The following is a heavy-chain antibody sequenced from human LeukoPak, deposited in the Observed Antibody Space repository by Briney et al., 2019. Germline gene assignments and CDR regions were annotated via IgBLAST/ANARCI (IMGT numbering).Heavy chain of an antibody. CDR2: IYNSGIT. Sequence: SETLSLTCTVSGGSISSNYYWSWIRQPAGKGLEYIGRIYNSGITNYNPSLKSRVTISVDTSKNQFSLKLSSVTAADTAVYYCARDRGTWNDDGFDYWGQGTLVTVSS. V-gene: IGHV4-4*07. J-gene: IGHJ4*02. CDR1: GGSISSNYY. CDR3: ARDRGTWNDDGFDY. D-gene: IGHD1-1*01.